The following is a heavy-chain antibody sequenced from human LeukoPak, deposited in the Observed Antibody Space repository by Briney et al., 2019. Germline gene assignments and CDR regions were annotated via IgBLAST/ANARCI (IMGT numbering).Heavy chain of an antibody. V-gene: IGHV3-30*02. J-gene: IGHJ5*02. CDR1: GFTSSTYG. CDR2: IRYDGSNK. CDR3: TKGGLIVNWFDP. D-gene: IGHD3-10*01. Sequence: PGGSLRLSCAASGFTSSTYGMHWVRQAPGKGLEWVAFIRYDGSNKYYTDSVKGRFTISRDNSKNTLYLQMNSLRAEDTAVYYCTKGGLIVNWFDPWGQGTLVTVSS.